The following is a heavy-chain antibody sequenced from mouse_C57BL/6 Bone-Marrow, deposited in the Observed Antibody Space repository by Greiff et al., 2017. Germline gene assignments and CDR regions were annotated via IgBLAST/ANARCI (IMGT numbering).Heavy chain of an antibody. V-gene: IGHV5-9-1*02. D-gene: IGHD1-1*01. CDR1: GFTFSSYA. J-gene: IGHJ4*01. CDR3: TRSSFSSTSLYAMDY. Sequence: EVKLMESGEGLVKPGGSLKLSCAASGFTFSSYAMSWVRQTPEQRLEWVAYISSGGDYINYADTVKGRFTISRDNARNTLYLQMSSLKSEDTAMYYCTRSSFSSTSLYAMDYWGKGTSVTVSS. CDR2: ISSGGDYI.